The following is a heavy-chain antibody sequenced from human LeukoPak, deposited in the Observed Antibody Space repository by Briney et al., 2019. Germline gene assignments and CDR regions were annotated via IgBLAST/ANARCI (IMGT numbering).Heavy chain of an antibody. Sequence: GGSLRLSCAASGFTFSSYAMHWVRQAPGKGLEWVAVISYDGSNKYYADSVKGRFTISRDNSKNTLYLQMNSLRAEDTAVYYRARGLYSSSWSPRGYWGQGTLVTVSS. CDR3: ARGLYSSSWSPRGY. CDR2: ISYDGSNK. CDR1: GFTFSSYA. D-gene: IGHD6-13*01. V-gene: IGHV3-30*04. J-gene: IGHJ4*02.